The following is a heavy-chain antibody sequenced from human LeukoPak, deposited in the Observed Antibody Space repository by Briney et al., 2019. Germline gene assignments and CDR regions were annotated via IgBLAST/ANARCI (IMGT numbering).Heavy chain of an antibody. V-gene: IGHV4-30-4*03. CDR3: ARIERPGGDNWFDL. CDR1: GGSISSGDYY. CDR2: IYYSGST. D-gene: IGHD1-1*01. J-gene: IGHJ5*02. Sequence: SETLSLTCTVSGGSISSGDYYWSWIRQPPGKGLEWIGYIYYSGSTYYNPSLESRVTISVDTSKNQFSLKLSFVTAADTAMYYCARIERPGGDNWFDLWGQGTLVTVSS.